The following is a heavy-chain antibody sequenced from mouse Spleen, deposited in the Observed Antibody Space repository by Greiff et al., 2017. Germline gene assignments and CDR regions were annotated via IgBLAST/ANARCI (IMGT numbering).Heavy chain of an antibody. CDR1: GYTFTSYT. Sequence: QVQLQQSGAELARPGASVKMSCKASGYTFTSYTMHWVTQRPGQGLEWIGYINPSSGYTKYNQKFKDKATLTADKSSSTAYMQLSSLTSEDSAVYYCARSLITTVVAKGVAYWGQGTLVTVSA. CDR2: INPSSGYT. J-gene: IGHJ3*01. D-gene: IGHD1-1*01. CDR3: ARSLITTVVAKGVAY. V-gene: IGHV1-4*01.